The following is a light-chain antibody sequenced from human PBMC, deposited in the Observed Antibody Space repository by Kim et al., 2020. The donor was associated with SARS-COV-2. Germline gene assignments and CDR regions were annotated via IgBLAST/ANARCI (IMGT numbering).Light chain of an antibody. CDR3: YSTDSSGNHRV. CDR2: EDS. J-gene: IGLJ2*01. V-gene: IGLV3-10*01. CDR1: AFPKKY. Sequence: PGQTARITCSGDAFPKKYAYWYQQKPGQAPVLVIYEDSKRPSGIPERFSGSSSGTMATLTISGAQVEDEADYYCYSTDSSGNHRVFGGGTQLTVL.